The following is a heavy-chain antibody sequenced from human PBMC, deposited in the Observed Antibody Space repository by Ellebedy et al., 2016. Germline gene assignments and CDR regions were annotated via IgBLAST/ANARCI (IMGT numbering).Heavy chain of an antibody. D-gene: IGHD6-19*01. CDR1: GFIFKSYW. CDR2: INQDGREK. J-gene: IGHJ4*02. Sequence: GESLKISCAASGFIFKSYWMSWVRQAPGKGLEWVANINQDGREKNCVDSVKGRFTIPRDNAKNSLYLQMTSLRAEDTAVYYCARDPGSGWYFDYWGQGTLVTVSS. V-gene: IGHV3-7*01. CDR3: ARDPGSGWYFDY.